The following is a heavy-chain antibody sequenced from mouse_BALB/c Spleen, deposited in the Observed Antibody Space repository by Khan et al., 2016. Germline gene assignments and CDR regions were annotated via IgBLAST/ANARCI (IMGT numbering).Heavy chain of an antibody. CDR3: ARWDDYGYVIDY. CDR1: GYSITSDYA. J-gene: IGHJ2*01. CDR2: ISYSGST. Sequence: EVQLQESGPGLVKPSQSLSLTCTVTGYSITSDYAWNWIRQFPGNKLEWMGYISYSGSTSYNPSLKSRISITRDTSKNQFFLQLNSVTTEDTATYYCARWDDYGYVIDYWGQGTTLTVSS. V-gene: IGHV3-2*02. D-gene: IGHD1-2*01.